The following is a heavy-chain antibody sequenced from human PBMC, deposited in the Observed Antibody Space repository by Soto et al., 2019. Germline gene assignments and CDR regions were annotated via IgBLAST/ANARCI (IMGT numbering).Heavy chain of an antibody. CDR1: GFTFSDSY. J-gene: IGHJ4*02. Sequence: LRLSCTVSGFTFSDSYRDWIRQAPGEGLEWVGRVRKKANSYSTEYAASVKGRFTISRDDSAKLLYLQMNNLKTEDTAVYYCSRYMLTTSVRYSDSWGQGALVTVSS. V-gene: IGHV3-72*01. D-gene: IGHD3-9*01. CDR2: VRKKANSYST. CDR3: SRYMLTTSVRYSDS.